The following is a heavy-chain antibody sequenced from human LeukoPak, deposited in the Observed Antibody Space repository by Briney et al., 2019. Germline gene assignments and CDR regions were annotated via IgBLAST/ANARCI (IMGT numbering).Heavy chain of an antibody. Sequence: PGGSLRLSCAASGFTFSSYAMSWVRQAPGKGREWVSAISGSGGSTYYPGSVKGRFTISRDNSKNTLYLQMNSLRSEDTALYYCAKVWRGNYYDYWGQGTLVTVSS. J-gene: IGHJ4*02. CDR3: AKVWRGNYYDY. CDR2: ISGSGGST. CDR1: GFTFSSYA. D-gene: IGHD1-1*01. V-gene: IGHV3-23*01.